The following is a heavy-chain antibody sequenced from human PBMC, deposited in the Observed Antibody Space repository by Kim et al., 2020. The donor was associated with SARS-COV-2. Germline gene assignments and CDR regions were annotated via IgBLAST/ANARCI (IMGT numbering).Heavy chain of an antibody. CDR3: ARLSRGTYYIDF. V-gene: IGHV5-51*01. D-gene: IGHD3-10*01. Sequence: GESLKISCEGSGYGFTSYWIAWVRQVPGKGLELMGIIYPGDSDSRHSPSFQGQVTMSADKSLRTAHLQWSSLKASDTAMYHCARLSRGTYYIDFWGQGTLVTVSS. CDR2: IYPGDSDS. CDR1: GYGFTSYW. J-gene: IGHJ4*02.